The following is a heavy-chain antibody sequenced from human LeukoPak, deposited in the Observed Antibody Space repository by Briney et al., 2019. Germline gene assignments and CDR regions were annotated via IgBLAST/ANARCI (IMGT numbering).Heavy chain of an antibody. Sequence: GGSLRLSCAASGFTFSSYEMNWVRQAPGKGLEWVSYISSSGSTIYYADSVKGRFTISRDNSKNTLYLQMNSLRAEDTAVYYCARDRGLLGAKYYFDYWGQGTLVTVSS. D-gene: IGHD1-26*01. V-gene: IGHV3-48*03. CDR1: GFTFSSYE. CDR3: ARDRGLLGAKYYFDY. CDR2: ISSSGSTI. J-gene: IGHJ4*02.